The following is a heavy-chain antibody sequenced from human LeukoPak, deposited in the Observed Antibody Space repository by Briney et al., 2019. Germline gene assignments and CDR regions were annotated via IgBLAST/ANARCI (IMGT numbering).Heavy chain of an antibody. V-gene: IGHV3-7*01. J-gene: IGHJ5*02. CDR1: GFTFSSYW. CDR2: IKQDGSEK. D-gene: IGHD3-22*01. CDR3: ARDLGQYYDTSDNWFDP. Sequence: PGGSLRLSCAASGFTFSSYWMSWVRQAPGKGLEWVANIKQDGSEKYYVDSVKGRFTISRDNAMNSLYLQMNSLRAEDTAVYYCARDLGQYYDTSDNWFDPWGQGTLVTVSS.